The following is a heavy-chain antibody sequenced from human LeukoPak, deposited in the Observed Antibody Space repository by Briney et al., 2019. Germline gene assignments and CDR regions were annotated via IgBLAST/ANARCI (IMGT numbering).Heavy chain of an antibody. Sequence: GGSLRLSCAASGFTFSTYWMHWIRQAPGKGLEWVANIKEDGSDKNYVDSVRGRFTISRDNAKNALYLQMNSLRAEDTAVYYCGREVPGGTTSLDCWGQGTVVTVS. V-gene: IGHV3-7*04. CDR3: GREVPGGTTSLDC. D-gene: IGHD1-7*01. CDR1: GFTFSTYW. J-gene: IGHJ4*02. CDR2: IKEDGSDK.